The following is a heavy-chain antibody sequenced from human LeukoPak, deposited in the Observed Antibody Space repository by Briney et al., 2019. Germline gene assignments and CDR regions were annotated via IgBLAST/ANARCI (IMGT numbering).Heavy chain of an antibody. V-gene: IGHV3-23*01. CDR3: AKDETTSGINYLHY. Sequence: PGGSLRLSCAASGFTFSTYAMSWVRQAPGEGLEWVSGIIGSGGGRYYADSVKGRFTISRDNSRNTLSLEMSSLRAEDTAIYFCAKDETTSGINYLHYWGQGILVTVSS. D-gene: IGHD1-1*01. CDR2: IIGSGGGR. J-gene: IGHJ4*02. CDR1: GFTFSTYA.